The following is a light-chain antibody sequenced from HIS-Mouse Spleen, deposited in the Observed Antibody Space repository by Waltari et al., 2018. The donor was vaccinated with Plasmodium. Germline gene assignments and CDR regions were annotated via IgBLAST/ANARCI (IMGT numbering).Light chain of an antibody. Sequence: SYELTQPTSVSVPRVQTARRHHTGDAFPKQTHYWYHQKSGQAPVLVIYEDRKRPPGIPERFSGSSSGTMATLTISGAQVEDEADYYCYSTDSSGNHRVFGGGTKLTVL. CDR3: YSTDSSGNHRV. CDR1: AFPKQT. J-gene: IGLJ3*02. CDR2: EDR. V-gene: IGLV3-10*01.